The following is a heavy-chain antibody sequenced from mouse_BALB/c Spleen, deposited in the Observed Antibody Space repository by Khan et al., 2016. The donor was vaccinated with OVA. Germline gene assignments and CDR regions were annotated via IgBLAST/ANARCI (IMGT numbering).Heavy chain of an antibody. CDR3: ARSTDYYAMDY. Sequence: QVQLQQSGAELVKPGASVNLSCKASGYTFTSYWMHWVKQRPGQGLEWIVEINPSNGRTNYNETFKSKATLTVDKSSSTAYMQLSSLPSEDSAVDDCARSTDYYAMDYWGQGTSVTVSS. J-gene: IGHJ4*01. CDR1: GYTFTSYW. D-gene: IGHD1-1*01. CDR2: INPSNGRT. V-gene: IGHV1S81*02.